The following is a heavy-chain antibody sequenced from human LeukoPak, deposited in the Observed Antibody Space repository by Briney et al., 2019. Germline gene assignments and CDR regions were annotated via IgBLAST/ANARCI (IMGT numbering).Heavy chain of an antibody. V-gene: IGHV3-23*01. CDR2: ISGSGGST. CDR1: GFTFSSYA. J-gene: IGHJ4*02. Sequence: PGGSLRLSCAASGFTFSSYAMSWVRQAPAKGLEWVSAISGSGGSTYYADSVKGRFTISRDNSKNTLYLQMNSLRAEDTAVYYCAIDRQVGGPYGYWGQGTLVTVSS. CDR3: AIDRQVGGPYGY. D-gene: IGHD1-26*01.